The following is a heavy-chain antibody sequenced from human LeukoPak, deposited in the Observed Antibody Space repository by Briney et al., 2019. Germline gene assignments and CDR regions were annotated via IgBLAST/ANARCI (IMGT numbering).Heavy chain of an antibody. CDR3: ARSGQSN. V-gene: IGHV4-61*02. D-gene: IGHD6-25*01. CDR1: GGSISSDSFY. J-gene: IGHJ4*02. Sequence: PSETLSLTCTVSGGSISSDSFYWTWIRQPVGKGLEWIGRISSTGTTNYNPSLKGRVTISVDTSKNQFSLNLNSVTAADTAVYYCARSGQSNWGQGTLVTVSS. CDR2: ISSTGTT.